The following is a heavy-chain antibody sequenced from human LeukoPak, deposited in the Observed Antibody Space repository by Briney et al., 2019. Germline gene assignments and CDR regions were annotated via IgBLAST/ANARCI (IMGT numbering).Heavy chain of an antibody. Sequence: GGSLRLSCAASGFTFSSYSMNWVRQAPGKGLEWVSYISSSSSTIYYADPVKGRFTISRDNAKNSLHLQMNSLRAEDTAVYYCARPTQYGYGISDYWGQGTLVTVSS. CDR1: GFTFSSYS. CDR2: ISSSSSTI. J-gene: IGHJ4*02. V-gene: IGHV3-48*01. CDR3: ARPTQYGYGISDY. D-gene: IGHD5-18*01.